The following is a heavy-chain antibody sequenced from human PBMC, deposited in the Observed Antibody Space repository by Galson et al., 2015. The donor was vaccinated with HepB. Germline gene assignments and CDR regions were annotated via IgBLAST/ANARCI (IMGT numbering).Heavy chain of an antibody. J-gene: IGHJ6*02. CDR3: ARDDSGSFRYGMDV. CDR1: GYSFSRHG. CDR2: INTNTGNQ. V-gene: IGHV7-4-1*02. D-gene: IGHD1-26*01. Sequence: SVKVSCTASGYSFSRHGINWVRQAPGQGLEWMGWINTNTGNQTYAQGFTGRFVLSLDTSVRTAYVQISSLQTEDTAVYYCARDDSGSFRYGMDVWGQGTTVIVS.